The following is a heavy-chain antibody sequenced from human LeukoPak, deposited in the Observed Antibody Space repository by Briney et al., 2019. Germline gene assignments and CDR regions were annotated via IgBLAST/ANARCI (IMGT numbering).Heavy chain of an antibody. V-gene: IGHV4-30-4*01. D-gene: IGHD6-13*01. CDR2: IYYSGST. CDR3: ARVVAAACTPHS. Sequence: PSQTLSLTCTVSGGSMWSGNYYGRWIRQPPGKGLEWIGYIYYSGSTYYNPSLKSRVTISVDTSKNQFSLKLSSVTAADTAVYYCARVVAAACTPHSWGQGTLATVSS. J-gene: IGHJ4*02. CDR1: GGSMWSGNYY.